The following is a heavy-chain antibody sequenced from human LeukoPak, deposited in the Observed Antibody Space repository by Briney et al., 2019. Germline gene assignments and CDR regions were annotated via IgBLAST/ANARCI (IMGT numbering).Heavy chain of an antibody. CDR2: INPSGGST. V-gene: IGHV1-46*01. J-gene: IGHJ6*02. D-gene: IGHD3-10*01. Sequence: ASVKVSCKASGYTFTSYYMHWVRQAPGQGLEWMGIINPSGGSTSYAQKFQGRVTITADKSTSTAYMELSSLRSEDTAVYYCARGTVGSGFYYYGMDVWGQGTTVTVSS. CDR3: ARGTVGSGFYYYGMDV. CDR1: GYTFTSYY.